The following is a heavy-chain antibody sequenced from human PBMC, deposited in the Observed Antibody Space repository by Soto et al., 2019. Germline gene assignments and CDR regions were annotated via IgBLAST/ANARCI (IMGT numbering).Heavy chain of an antibody. V-gene: IGHV3-43*01. D-gene: IGHD1-26*01. Sequence: VQLVESGGVAVQPGGSLRLSCVASGLNLIDYTMHWVRQVPGKGLEWVSLISWNGDSSDYADSVKSRFTISRDNTKNSLYLQMNSLRTDDTALYFCVKAGKFKAFDVWGHGTLVTVSS. J-gene: IGHJ3*01. CDR3: VKAGKFKAFDV. CDR1: GLNLIDYT. CDR2: ISWNGDSS.